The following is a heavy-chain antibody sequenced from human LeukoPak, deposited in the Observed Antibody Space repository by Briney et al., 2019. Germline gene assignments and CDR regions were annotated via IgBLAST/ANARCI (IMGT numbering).Heavy chain of an antibody. Sequence: SETLSLTCTVSGGSISSYYWSWIRQPPGKGLEWIGYIYYSGSTSYNPSLESRVTISVDTSKSQISLKLISVTAADTTVYYCARDLGYLWSYGSGSYYGDWFDPWGQGTLVTVSS. CDR2: IYYSGST. V-gene: IGHV4-59*01. CDR3: ARDLGYLWSYGSGSYYGDWFDP. CDR1: GGSISSYY. J-gene: IGHJ5*02. D-gene: IGHD3-10*01.